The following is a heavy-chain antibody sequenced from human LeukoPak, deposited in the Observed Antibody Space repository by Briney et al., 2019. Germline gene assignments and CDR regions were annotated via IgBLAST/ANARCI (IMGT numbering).Heavy chain of an antibody. CDR3: AREGSYCVGGDCYSFDF. V-gene: IGHV1-2*02. J-gene: IGHJ4*02. CDR1: GYRFISNY. Sequence: ASVKVSCKAPGYRFISNYIQWVRQAPGLGPEWMGWMHPGNGNTRYAEKFQGRVTMTRDTSINTAYMDLNSLRSDDTAVYYCAREGSYCVGGDCYSFDFWGQGTLITVSS. D-gene: IGHD2-21*02. CDR2: MHPGNGNT.